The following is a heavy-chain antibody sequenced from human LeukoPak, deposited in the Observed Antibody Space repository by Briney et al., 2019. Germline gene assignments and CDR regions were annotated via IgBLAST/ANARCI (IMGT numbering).Heavy chain of an antibody. CDR2: IYYSGST. CDR3: ATWVAAYYYMDV. CDR1: GGSISSYY. Sequence: PSETLSLTCTVSGGSISSYYWSWTRQPPGKGLEWIVYIYYSGSTNYNPSLKSRVTISVDTSKNQFSLKLSSVTAADTAVYYCATWVAAYYYMDVWGKGTTVTVSS. J-gene: IGHJ6*03. V-gene: IGHV4-59*01. D-gene: IGHD6-25*01.